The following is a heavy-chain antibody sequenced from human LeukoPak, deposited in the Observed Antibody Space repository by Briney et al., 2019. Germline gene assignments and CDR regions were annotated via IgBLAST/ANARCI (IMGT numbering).Heavy chain of an antibody. V-gene: IGHV3-53*01. J-gene: IGHJ3*02. CDR3: ARYYDSSGYYDAFDI. D-gene: IGHD3-22*01. CDR2: IYSGGST. Sequence: PGGSLRHSCAASGFTVSSNYMSWVRQAPGKGLEWVSVIYSGGSTYYADSVKGRFTISRDNSKNTLYLQMNSLRAEDTAVYYCARYYDSSGYYDAFDIWGQGTMVTVSS. CDR1: GFTVSSNY.